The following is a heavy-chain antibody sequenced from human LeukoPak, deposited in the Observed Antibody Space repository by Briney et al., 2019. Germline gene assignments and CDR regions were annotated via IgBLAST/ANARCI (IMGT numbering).Heavy chain of an antibody. D-gene: IGHD2-2*01. J-gene: IGHJ3*02. CDR1: GFTFSSYG. CDR3: AKDPRSQLPSAFDI. Sequence: GGSLRLSCAACGFTFSSYGMHWVRQAPGKGLEWVAFIRYDGSNKYYADSVKGRFTISRDNSKNTLYLQMNSLRAEDTAVYYCAKDPRSQLPSAFDIWGQGTMVTVSS. CDR2: IRYDGSNK. V-gene: IGHV3-30*02.